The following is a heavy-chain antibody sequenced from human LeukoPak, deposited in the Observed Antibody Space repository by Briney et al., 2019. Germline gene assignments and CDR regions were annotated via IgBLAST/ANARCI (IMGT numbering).Heavy chain of an antibody. CDR3: AKDDDGSGSYRY. J-gene: IGHJ4*02. CDR1: GFTFSSYG. D-gene: IGHD3-10*01. Sequence: PGGTLRLSCAASGFTFSSYGMSWVRQAPGKGLEWVSAISGSGGSTYYADSVKGRFTISRDNSKNTLYLQMNSLRAEDTAVYYCAKDDDGSGSYRYWGQGTLVTVSS. V-gene: IGHV3-23*01. CDR2: ISGSGGST.